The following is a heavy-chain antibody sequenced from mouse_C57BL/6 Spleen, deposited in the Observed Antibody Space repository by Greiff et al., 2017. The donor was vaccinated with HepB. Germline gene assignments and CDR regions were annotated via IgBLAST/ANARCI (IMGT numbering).Heavy chain of an antibody. V-gene: IGHV14-2*01. J-gene: IGHJ2*01. CDR1: GFNFKDYY. D-gene: IGHD1-1*01. CDR3: ARVYYYGSSYVYFDY. Sequence: VQLQHSGAELVKPGASVKLSCTASGFNFKDYYMHWVKQRTEQGLEWIGRIDPEDGETKYAPKFQGKATITADTSSNTAYLQLSSLTSEDTSVYYCARVYYYGSSYVYFDYWGQGTTLTVSS. CDR2: IDPEDGET.